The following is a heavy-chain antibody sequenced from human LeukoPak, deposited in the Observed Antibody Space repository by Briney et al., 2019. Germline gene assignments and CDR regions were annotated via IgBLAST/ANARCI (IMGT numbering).Heavy chain of an antibody. J-gene: IGHJ4*02. CDR1: GGSISSYY. V-gene: IGHV4-59*01. D-gene: IGHD6-13*01. Sequence: PSETLSLTCTVSGGSISSYYWSWNRQPPGKGLEWIGYIHYSGSTSYNPSLKSRVTMSVDTSNDQFSLKVSSVTAADTAVYYCARGGSSWYADYWGQGTLVTVSS. CDR3: ARGGSSWYADY. CDR2: IHYSGST.